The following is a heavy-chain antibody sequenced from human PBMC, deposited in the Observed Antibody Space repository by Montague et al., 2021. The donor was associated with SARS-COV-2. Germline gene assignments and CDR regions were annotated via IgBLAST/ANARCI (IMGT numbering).Heavy chain of an antibody. CDR2: INHSGST. V-gene: IGHV4-34*01. Sequence: SETLSLTCAVYGGSFSGYYWSWIRQPPGKGLEWIGEINHSGSTIYNPSLKSRVTISVDTSKNQFSLKLSSVTAADTAVYYCAREVGRGYSGYEGEYWGQGTLVTVSS. D-gene: IGHD5-12*01. J-gene: IGHJ4*02. CDR1: GGSFSGYY. CDR3: AREVGRGYSGYEGEY.